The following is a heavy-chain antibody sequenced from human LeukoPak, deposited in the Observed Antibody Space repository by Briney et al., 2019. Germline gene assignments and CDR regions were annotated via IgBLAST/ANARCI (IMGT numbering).Heavy chain of an antibody. CDR2: IYSSGNT. Sequence: PSETLSLTCTVSGGSITGYYWSWIRQPPGKGLEWIGFIYSSGNTNYNPSLKSRVTISVDTTKNQLSRHVSSVTAADSAVYYCAREAPAVAADAFDVWGQGTLVTVSS. D-gene: IGHD6-19*01. CDR1: GGSITGYY. V-gene: IGHV4-59*01. CDR3: AREAPAVAADAFDV. J-gene: IGHJ3*01.